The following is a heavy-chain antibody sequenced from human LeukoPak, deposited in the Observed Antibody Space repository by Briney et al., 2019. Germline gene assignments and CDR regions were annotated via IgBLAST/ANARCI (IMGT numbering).Heavy chain of an antibody. V-gene: IGHV3-74*01. J-gene: IGHJ6*02. CDR2: INGDGSSS. CDR1: GFTFNAYW. CDR3: TRNPGMDV. Sequence: GGSLRLSCAGSGFTFNAYWMHWVRQAPGKGLVWVSRINGDGSSSTYADSVKGRFTISRDNAKNTLYLQMNSLRTEDTAVYYCTRNPGMDVWGQGTTVTVSS.